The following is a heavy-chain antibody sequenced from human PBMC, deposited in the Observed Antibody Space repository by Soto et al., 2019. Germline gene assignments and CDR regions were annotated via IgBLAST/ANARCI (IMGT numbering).Heavy chain of an antibody. Sequence: QVQLVESGGGVVQPGRSLRLSCAASGFTFSSYATRWVRQAPGKGLEWVAVISYDGSNKYYADSVKGRFTISRDNSKNTLYLQMNSLRAEDTAVYYCARESGWEKYYFDYWGQGTLVTVSS. CDR3: ARESGWEKYYFDY. CDR1: GFTFSSYA. CDR2: ISYDGSNK. J-gene: IGHJ4*02. V-gene: IGHV3-30-3*01. D-gene: IGHD6-19*01.